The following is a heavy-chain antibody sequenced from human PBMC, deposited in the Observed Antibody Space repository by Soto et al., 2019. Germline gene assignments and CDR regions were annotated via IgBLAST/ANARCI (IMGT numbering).Heavy chain of an antibody. CDR3: ARLEAVRYFDWPRNVDY. D-gene: IGHD3-9*01. V-gene: IGHV4-59*08. Sequence: PSETLSLTCTGSGGSISSYYWSWIRQPPGKGLEWIGYIYYSGSTNYNPSLKSRVTISVDTSKNQFSLKLSSVTAADTAVYYCARLEAVRYFDWPRNVDYWGQGTLVTVSS. CDR2: IYYSGST. CDR1: GGSISSYY. J-gene: IGHJ4*02.